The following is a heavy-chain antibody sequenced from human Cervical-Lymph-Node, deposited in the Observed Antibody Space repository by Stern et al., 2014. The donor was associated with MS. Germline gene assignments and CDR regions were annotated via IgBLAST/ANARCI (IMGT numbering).Heavy chain of an antibody. CDR2: IKTRRGVT. CDR3: ARGESTLTGYLRVYNWLDP. D-gene: IGHD3-9*01. V-gene: IGHV1-46*01. CDR1: GYSFTTYY. J-gene: IGHJ5*02. Sequence: QLVQSGAEVRKPGASVKVSCKASGYSFTTYYMHWVRQAPGQGLEWMGIIKTRRGVTSYAQKFQGRVTLTRDTSTSTVHMELSSPRSEDTAVYYCARGESTLTGYLRVYNWLDPWGQGTLVTVSS.